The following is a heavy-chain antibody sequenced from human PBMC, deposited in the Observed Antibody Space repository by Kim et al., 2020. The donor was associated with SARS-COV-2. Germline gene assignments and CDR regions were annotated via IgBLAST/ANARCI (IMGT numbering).Heavy chain of an antibody. CDR3: ARDGAVLLWFGELLSMDV. V-gene: IGHV1-18*04. D-gene: IGHD3-10*01. Sequence: ASVKVSCKASGYTFTSYGISWVRQAPGQGLEWMGWISAYNGNTNYAQKLQGRVTMTTDTSTSTAYMELRSLRSDDTAVYYCARDGAVLLWFGELLSMDVWGQGTTVTVSS. J-gene: IGHJ6*02. CDR2: ISAYNGNT. CDR1: GYTFTSYG.